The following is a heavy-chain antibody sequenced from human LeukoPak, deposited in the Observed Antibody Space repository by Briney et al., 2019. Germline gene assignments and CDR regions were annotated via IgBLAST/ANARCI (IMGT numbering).Heavy chain of an antibody. CDR1: GGSISSYY. CDR2: IYTSGST. CDR3: ARVSSGWYDYYYYMDV. J-gene: IGHJ6*03. V-gene: IGHV4-4*07. D-gene: IGHD6-19*01. Sequence: SETLSLTCTVSGGSISSYYWSWIRQPAGKGLEWIGRIYTSGSTNYNPSLKSRVTMSVDTSKNQFSLKLSSVTAADTAVYYCARVSSGWYDYYYYMDVWGKGTTVTVSS.